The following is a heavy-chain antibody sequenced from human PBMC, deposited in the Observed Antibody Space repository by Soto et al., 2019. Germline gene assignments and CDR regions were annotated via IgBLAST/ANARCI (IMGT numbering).Heavy chain of an antibody. CDR1: GFNFDNYG. V-gene: IGHV3-30*18. CDR2: ITYDGSNK. CDR3: AKDRVGGTFYTPLGF. D-gene: IGHD1-7*01. Sequence: LRLSCQASGFNFDNYGMHWVRQAPGKGLEWVAVITYDGSNKYYADSVKGRFTISRDNSKNTLSLHLNTLKPEDTAVYHCAKDRVGGTFYTPLGFWGQGTLVTVSS. J-gene: IGHJ4*02.